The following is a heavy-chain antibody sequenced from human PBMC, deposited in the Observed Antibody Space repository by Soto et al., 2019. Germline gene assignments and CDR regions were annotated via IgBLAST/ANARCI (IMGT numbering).Heavy chain of an antibody. CDR2: MSYDGSNK. CDR3: ARDGGAY. CDR1: GFTFSTDA. V-gene: IGHV3-30-3*01. Sequence: QVQLVESGGGVVQPGRSLRLSCAASGFTFSTDAMHWVRRAPGKGLEWMAVMSYDGSNKYYADSVKGRFTISRDNSKNTLYLQMNSLRPEDTALYYCARDGGAYWGQGTLVIVSS. D-gene: IGHD3-16*01. J-gene: IGHJ4*02.